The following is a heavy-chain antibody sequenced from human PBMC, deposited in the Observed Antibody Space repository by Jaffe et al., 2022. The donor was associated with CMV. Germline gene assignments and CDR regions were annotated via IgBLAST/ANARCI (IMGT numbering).Heavy chain of an antibody. D-gene: IGHD6-19*01. J-gene: IGHJ4*02. CDR1: GFTFSDYY. CDR3: ARDSGGFSGWLFDFDY. Sequence: QVQLVESGGGLVKPGGSLRLSCAASGFTFSDYYMSWIRQAPGKGLEWVSYISSSSSYTNYADSVKGRFTISRDNAKNSLYLQMNSLRAEDTAVYYCARDSGGFSGWLFDFDYWGQGTLVTVSS. CDR2: ISSSSSYT. V-gene: IGHV3-11*06.